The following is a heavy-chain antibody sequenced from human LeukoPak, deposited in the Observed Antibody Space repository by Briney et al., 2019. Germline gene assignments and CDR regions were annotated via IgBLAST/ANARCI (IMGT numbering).Heavy chain of an antibody. Sequence: GGSLRLSCVGSGFRFDDYAMHWVRQAPGKGLEWVSGISWNSGDIGYADSVKGRFTISRDNAKNSLYLQMNSLRAEDTAVYYCAELGITMIGGVWGKGTTVTISS. CDR2: ISWNSGDI. D-gene: IGHD3-10*02. V-gene: IGHV3-9*01. CDR1: GFRFDDYA. J-gene: IGHJ6*04. CDR3: AELGITMIGGV.